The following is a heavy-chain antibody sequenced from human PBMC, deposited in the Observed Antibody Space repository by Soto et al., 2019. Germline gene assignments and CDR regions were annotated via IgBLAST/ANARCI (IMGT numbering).Heavy chain of an antibody. CDR3: ARASGDSSGYSFDY. CDR1: GCSVSSGHYY. D-gene: IGHD3-22*01. J-gene: IGHJ4*02. V-gene: IGHV4-30-4*08. Sequence: QVQLQESGPGLVKPSQTLSLTCSVSGCSVSSGHYYWSWIRQPPGKGLEWVGYIYYSGSTYYNPSLMSRVTISLDTSKKQFSLKLSSATAADTAVYFCARASGDSSGYSFDYWGQGTLVTVSS. CDR2: IYYSGST.